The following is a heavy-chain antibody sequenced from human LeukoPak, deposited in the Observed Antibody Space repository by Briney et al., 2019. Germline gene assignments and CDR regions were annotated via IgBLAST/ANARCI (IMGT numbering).Heavy chain of an antibody. CDR2: SSFDGTKK. Sequence: PGGSLRLSCAASGFNFSNNLLHWVRQAPGKGLEWVAVSSFDGTKKYYADSVKGRFDISGDNSKNTLYLQMNSLRAEDTAAYYCARVGNSSGWHDAFGYFDSWGQGVLVTVSS. V-gene: IGHV3-30*09. CDR3: ARVGNSSGWHDAFGYFDS. J-gene: IGHJ4*02. D-gene: IGHD6-19*01. CDR1: GFNFSNNL.